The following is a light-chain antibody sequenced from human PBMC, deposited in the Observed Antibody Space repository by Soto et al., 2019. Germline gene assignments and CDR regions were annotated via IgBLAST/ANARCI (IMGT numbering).Light chain of an antibody. V-gene: IGKV3-20*01. J-gene: IGKJ5*01. CDR2: GAS. CDR1: QSVSSSY. CDR3: QQAGVT. Sequence: EIVLTQSPGTLSLSPGERATLSCRASQSVSSSYLAWDQQKPGQAPRLLIYGASSRATGIPDRFSGSGSGTDFTLTISRLEPEDFAVYYCQQAGVTFGQGTRLEIK.